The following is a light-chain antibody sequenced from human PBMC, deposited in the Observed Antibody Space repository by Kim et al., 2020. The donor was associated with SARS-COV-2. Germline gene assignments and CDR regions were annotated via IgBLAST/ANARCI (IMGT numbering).Light chain of an antibody. Sequence: GSSSMVGTEGAAWRRQNRGHAPKFVSYRDKNRPSGISERLAASRSGNTASLAITGLQPEDEAVYYCSAWNSSLRGWVFGGGTQLTVL. CDR1: SSMVGTEG. V-gene: IGLV10-54*01. CDR3: SAWNSSLRGWV. CDR2: RDK. J-gene: IGLJ3*02.